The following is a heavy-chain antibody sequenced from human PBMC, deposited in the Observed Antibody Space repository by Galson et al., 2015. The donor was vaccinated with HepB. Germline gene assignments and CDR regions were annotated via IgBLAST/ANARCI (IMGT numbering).Heavy chain of an antibody. CDR2: IDPSDSYT. V-gene: IGHV5-10-1*01. D-gene: IGHD2-15*01. Sequence: QSGAEMKKPGESLRISCKGSGYSFTSYWITWVRKMPGKGLEWMGRIDPSDSYTSYSPSFQGHVTISADKSISTAYLQWYSLKASDTAMYCCARGECSGGSCYRYWGQGTLVTVSS. CDR1: GYSFTSYW. J-gene: IGHJ4*02. CDR3: ARGECSGGSCYRY.